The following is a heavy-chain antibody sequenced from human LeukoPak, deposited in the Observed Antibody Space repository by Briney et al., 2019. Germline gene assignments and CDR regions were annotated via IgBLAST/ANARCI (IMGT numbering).Heavy chain of an antibody. CDR2: ISSDGSTT. CDR3: ARRDYFDP. J-gene: IGHJ5*02. Sequence: PGGSLRLSCVASGFTFSSYWMHWVRQAPGKGLVWVSRISSDGSTTSYADSVKGRFTISRDNAKNTLYLQMNSLRAEDTAVYYCARRDYFDPWGQGTLVTVSS. CDR1: GFTFSSYW. D-gene: IGHD4-11*01. V-gene: IGHV3-74*01.